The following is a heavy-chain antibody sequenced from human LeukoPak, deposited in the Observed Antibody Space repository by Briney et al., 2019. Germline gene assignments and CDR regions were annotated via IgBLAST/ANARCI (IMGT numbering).Heavy chain of an antibody. V-gene: IGHV3-11*01. CDR1: GLTLSDCY. Sequence: GGSLRLSCAASGLTLSDCYMSWIRQAPGKGRECVAYIYPGGGVIYYADSVKGRFTIFRGNTKNSLYLQMSSLRAEDTAIYYCARDYHNKGHDYWGPGTLVTVSS. J-gene: IGHJ4*02. CDR3: ARDYHNKGHDY. CDR2: IYPGGGVI. D-gene: IGHD2/OR15-2a*01.